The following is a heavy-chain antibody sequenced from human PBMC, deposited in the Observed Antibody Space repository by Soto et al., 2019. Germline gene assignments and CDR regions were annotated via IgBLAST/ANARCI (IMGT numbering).Heavy chain of an antibody. CDR2: ISASGGST. V-gene: IGHV3-23*01. Sequence: GGSLRLSCVASGFSIASFAMSWVRQAPGKGLEWASAISASGGSTYADSVKGRFTISRDNSKNTLYLQMNSLRVEDTAVYYCAKVLSSGSYSGALEYWGQGALVTVSS. D-gene: IGHD1-26*01. J-gene: IGHJ4*02. CDR1: GFSIASFA. CDR3: AKVLSSGSYSGALEY.